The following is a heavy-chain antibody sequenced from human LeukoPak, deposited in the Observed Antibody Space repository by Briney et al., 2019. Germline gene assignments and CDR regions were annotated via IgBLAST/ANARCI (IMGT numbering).Heavy chain of an antibody. D-gene: IGHD2-2*01. CDR1: GFTFSSYG. CDR2: ISGSGGST. Sequence: GGSLRLSCAASGFTFSSYGMSWVRQAPGKGLEWVSAISGSGGSTYYADSVKGRFTISRDNSKNTLYLQMNSLRAEDTAVYYCARVYCSSTSCYWFDYYYYMDVWGKGTTVTVSS. J-gene: IGHJ6*03. V-gene: IGHV3-23*01. CDR3: ARVYCSSTSCYWFDYYYYMDV.